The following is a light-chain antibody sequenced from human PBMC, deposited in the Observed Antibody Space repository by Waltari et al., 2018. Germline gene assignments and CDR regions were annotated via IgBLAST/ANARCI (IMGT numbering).Light chain of an antibody. CDR3: QQYHSVPRT. Sequence: DIVLTQSPDSLAVSLGERATINCKSSQSVLYSPNNKNYLGWFQQKTGQPPKLLIDWASMRESGVPDRFSGSGSGTDFTLTISSLQAEDVAVYYCQQYHSVPRTFGQGTKVEI. CDR2: WAS. J-gene: IGKJ1*01. V-gene: IGKV4-1*01. CDR1: QSVLYSPNNKNY.